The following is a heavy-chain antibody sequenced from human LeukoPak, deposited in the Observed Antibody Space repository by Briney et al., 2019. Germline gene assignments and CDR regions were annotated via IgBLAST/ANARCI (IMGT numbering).Heavy chain of an antibody. CDR1: GFTVSDYY. CDR3: ARDGYGALRFDC. V-gene: IGHV3-11*06. J-gene: IGHJ4*02. D-gene: IGHD4/OR15-4a*01. Sequence: TGGPLRLSCAASGFTVSDYYMSWIRQAPGKGLEWISYLSSSGSHTNFADSVEGRFTISRDNAKNSLYLQMNSLRVEDTAVYYCARDGYGALRFDCWGQGTLVTVSS. CDR2: LSSSGSHT.